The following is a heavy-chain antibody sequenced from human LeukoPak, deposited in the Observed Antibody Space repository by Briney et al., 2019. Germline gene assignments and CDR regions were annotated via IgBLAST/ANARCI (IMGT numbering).Heavy chain of an antibody. Sequence: PSETLSLTCTVSGGSISSSSYYWGWIRQPPGKGLEWIGSIYHSGSTYYNPSLKSRVTMSLDTSKNQFSLRLRSVTAADTAVYYCARGQARLAWFDPWGQGTLVTVSS. CDR2: IYHSGST. CDR3: ARGQARLAWFDP. V-gene: IGHV4-39*07. J-gene: IGHJ5*02. CDR1: GGSISSSSYY. D-gene: IGHD6-19*01.